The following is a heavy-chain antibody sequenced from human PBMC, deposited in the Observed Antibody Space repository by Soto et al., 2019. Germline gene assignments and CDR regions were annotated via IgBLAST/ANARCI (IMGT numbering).Heavy chain of an antibody. D-gene: IGHD4-17*01. Sequence: QVQLVESGGGVVQPERSLRLSCAASGFTFSSYGMNWVRQAPGKGLEWVAVISFDGSNKYYADSVKGRFTISRDISKNTLYLQMNSLRAEDTAVYYCAKYVDSLRWDYYGMDVWGQGTTVTVSS. CDR3: AKYVDSLRWDYYGMDV. CDR1: GFTFSSYG. J-gene: IGHJ6*02. V-gene: IGHV3-30*18. CDR2: ISFDGSNK.